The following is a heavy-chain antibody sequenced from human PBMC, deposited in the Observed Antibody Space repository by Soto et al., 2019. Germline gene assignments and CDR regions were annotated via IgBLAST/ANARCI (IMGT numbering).Heavy chain of an antibody. CDR3: GRGNWNYAYDY. Sequence: PSETLSLTCTVSGGSISSYYWSWIRQPPGKGLEWIGYIYYSGSTNYNPSLKSRVTISVDTSKNQFSLKLSSVTAADAAVYYCGRGNWNYAYDYWGQGTLVTVSS. J-gene: IGHJ4*02. CDR1: GGSISSYY. CDR2: IYYSGST. D-gene: IGHD1-7*01. V-gene: IGHV4-59*08.